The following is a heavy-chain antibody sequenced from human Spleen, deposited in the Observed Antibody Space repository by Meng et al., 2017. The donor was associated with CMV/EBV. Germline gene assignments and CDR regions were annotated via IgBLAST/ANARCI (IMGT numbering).Heavy chain of an antibody. J-gene: IGHJ5*02. CDR2: ISGSGSTM. D-gene: IGHD1-14*01. V-gene: IGHV3-11*01. CDR3: ARAYNVPGWFDP. CDR1: GFTFSDYY. Sequence: VASGFTFSDYYMTWIRQAPGKGLEWVSYISGSGSTMYYADSVKGRFTISRDNAKNSLDLQMNSLRVEDTALYYCARAYNVPGWFDPWGQGTLVTVSS.